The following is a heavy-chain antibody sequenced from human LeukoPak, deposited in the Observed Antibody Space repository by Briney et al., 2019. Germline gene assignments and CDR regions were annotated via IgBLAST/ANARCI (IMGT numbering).Heavy chain of an antibody. J-gene: IGHJ6*03. D-gene: IGHD2-2*01. CDR1: GYTFTSYD. Sequence: AASVKDSCKASGYTFTSYDINWVRQATGQGLEWMGWMNPNSGNTGYAQKFQGRVTMTRNTSISTAYMELSSLRSEDTAVYYCARAGYCSSTSCSTGYYYYYMDVWGKGTTVTVSS. V-gene: IGHV1-8*01. CDR2: MNPNSGNT. CDR3: ARAGYCSSTSCSTGYYYYYMDV.